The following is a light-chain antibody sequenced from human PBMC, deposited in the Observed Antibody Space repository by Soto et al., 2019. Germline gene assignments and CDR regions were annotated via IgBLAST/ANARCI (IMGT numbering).Light chain of an antibody. V-gene: IGLV2-8*01. CDR3: SSFGGSNDVL. Sequence: QSALTQPPSASGSPGQSVTISCTGTSSDVGGNKFVSWYQQHPGKAPRLIIYEDNRRPSGVPDRFSGSKSGNTASLTGSGLQDEDAADYCCSSFGGSNDVLFGGGTKLTVL. J-gene: IGLJ2*01. CDR1: SSDVGGNKF. CDR2: EDN.